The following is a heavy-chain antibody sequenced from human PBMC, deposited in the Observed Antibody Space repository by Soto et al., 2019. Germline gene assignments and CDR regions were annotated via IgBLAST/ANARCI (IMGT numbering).Heavy chain of an antibody. Sequence: VSVKVSCKISGHTLTEYAIHWVRQAPGRGLEWMGCVSPYDGDTNYAQKFQGRVTMATDTATSTAYMELRSLRSDGTAVKDCARYGSSHVFDYWGQGTLVTVSS. V-gene: IGHV1-18*01. CDR2: VSPYDGDT. J-gene: IGHJ4*02. CDR1: GHTLTEYA. CDR3: ARYGSSHVFDY. D-gene: IGHD6-19*01.